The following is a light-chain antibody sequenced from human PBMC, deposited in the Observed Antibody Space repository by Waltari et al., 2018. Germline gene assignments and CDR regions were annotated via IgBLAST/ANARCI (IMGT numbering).Light chain of an antibody. J-gene: IGKJ1*01. CDR2: RAS. CDR3: QQYSSYST. Sequence: DIQMTQSPSTLSASVGDRVTITYRASQSISSWLAWYQQIPGKAPKLLIYRASILESGVPLRFSGSGSGTEFTLTISSLQPDDFATYYCQQYSSYSTFGQGTKVEIK. V-gene: IGKV1-5*03. CDR1: QSISSW.